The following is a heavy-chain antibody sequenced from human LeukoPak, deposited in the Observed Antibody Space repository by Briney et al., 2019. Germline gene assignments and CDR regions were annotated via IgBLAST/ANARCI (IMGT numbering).Heavy chain of an antibody. V-gene: IGHV3-23*01. CDR1: GFTFSSYA. D-gene: IGHD6-13*01. J-gene: IGHJ4*02. Sequence: GSLRLSCAASGFTFSSYAMSWVRPAPGKGLEWVSAISGSGGSTYYAASVKGRFTISRDNSKNTLYLQMNSLRAEDTAVYYCAKPYSSSLNDYWGQGTLVTVSP. CDR3: AKPYSSSLNDY. CDR2: ISGSGGST.